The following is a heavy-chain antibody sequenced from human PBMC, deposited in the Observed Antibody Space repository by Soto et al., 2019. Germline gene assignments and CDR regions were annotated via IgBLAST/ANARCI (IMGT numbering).Heavy chain of an antibody. CDR3: ASPKNYQLRNYYYYYGMDV. CDR2: INTNSGGT. CDR1: GYTFTGYY. D-gene: IGHD2-2*01. Sequence: ASVKVSCKASGYTFTGYYMHWVRLAPGQGREWMGWINTNSGGTNYAQKFQGRVTMTRDTSISTAYMELSRLRSDDTAVYYCASPKNYQLRNYYYYYGMDVWGQGTTVTVSS. J-gene: IGHJ6*02. V-gene: IGHV1-2*02.